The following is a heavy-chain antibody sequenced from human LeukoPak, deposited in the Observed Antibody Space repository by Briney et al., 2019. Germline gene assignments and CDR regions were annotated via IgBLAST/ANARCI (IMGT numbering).Heavy chain of an antibody. CDR1: GVTFSSYG. CDR2: ISSDGNDK. V-gene: IGHV3-30*03. CDR3: TTKVIRGNSGDGYGD. D-gene: IGHD5-12*01. Sequence: GGSLRLSCAASGVTFSSYGMHWVRQAPGKGLEWVALISSDGNDKLYGDSVKGRFTISRDDSKSTLYLQMNSLRAEDTAVYYCTTKVIRGNSGDGYGDWGQGTLVTVSS. J-gene: IGHJ4*02.